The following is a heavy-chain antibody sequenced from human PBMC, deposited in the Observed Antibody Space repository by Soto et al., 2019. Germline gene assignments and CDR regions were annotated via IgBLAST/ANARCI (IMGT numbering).Heavy chain of an antibody. CDR1: GGSFSDYY. J-gene: IGHJ6*02. Sequence: XETLSLTCTVYGGSFSDYYWSWIRQSPGKGLEWIGEINHSGSTKYNPSLKSRVTISVDMSKNQFSLKLSSVTAADTAVYYCAVQSQRGIRMVRGVIQPYYSHGMDVWGQGTTVTVSS. CDR3: AVQSQRGIRMVRGVIQPYYSHGMDV. V-gene: IGHV4-34*01. D-gene: IGHD3-10*01. CDR2: INHSGST.